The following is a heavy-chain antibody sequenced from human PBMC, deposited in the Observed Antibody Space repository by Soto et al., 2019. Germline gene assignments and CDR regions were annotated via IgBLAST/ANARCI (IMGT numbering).Heavy chain of an antibody. D-gene: IGHD6-13*01. CDR2: INHSGST. CDR3: ARIAAAGTAGDYYYGMDV. CDR1: GGSFSGYY. J-gene: IGHJ6*02. V-gene: IGHV4-34*01. Sequence: SETLSLTCAVYGGSFSGYYWSWIRQPPGKGLEWIGEINHSGSTNYNPSLKSRVTISVDTSKNQFSLKLSSVTAADTAVYYCARIAAAGTAGDYYYGMDVWGQGTTVTVSS.